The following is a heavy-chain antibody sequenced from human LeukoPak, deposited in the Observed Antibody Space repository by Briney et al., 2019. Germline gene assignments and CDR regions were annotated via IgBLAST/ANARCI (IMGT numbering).Heavy chain of an antibody. CDR2: ISYDGSNK. Sequence: GGSLRLSCAASGFTFSSYAMHWVRQAPGKGPEWVAVISYDGSNKYYADSVKGRFTISRDNSKNTLYLQMNSLRAEDTAVYYCARDSAYSGYDHAFDIWGQGTMVTVSS. CDR1: GFTFSSYA. V-gene: IGHV3-30*04. D-gene: IGHD5-12*01. CDR3: ARDSAYSGYDHAFDI. J-gene: IGHJ3*02.